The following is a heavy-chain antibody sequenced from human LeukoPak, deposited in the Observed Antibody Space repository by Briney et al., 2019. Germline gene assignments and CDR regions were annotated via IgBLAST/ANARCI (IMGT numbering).Heavy chain of an antibody. CDR1: GYSFTSYW. CDR3: ARRGERITMVRGVLADAFDI. D-gene: IGHD3-10*01. V-gene: IGHV5-51*01. Sequence: GESLKISCKGSGYSFTSYWIGWVRQMPGKGLEWMGIIYPGDSDTRYSPSVQGQVTISADKSISTAYLQWSSLKASDTAMYYCARRGERITMVRGVLADAFDIWGQGTMVTVSS. J-gene: IGHJ3*02. CDR2: IYPGDSDT.